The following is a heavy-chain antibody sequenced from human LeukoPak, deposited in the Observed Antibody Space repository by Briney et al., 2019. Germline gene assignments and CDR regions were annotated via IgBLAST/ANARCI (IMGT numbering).Heavy chain of an antibody. V-gene: IGHV4-34*01. Sequence: PSESLSLTCAVYGGSFSGYYWSWIRQPPGKGLEWIGEINHSGSTNYNPSLKSRVTISVDTFKNRFSLKLSSVTAADTAVYYCARGSVTMVRGANHWGQGTLVTVSS. J-gene: IGHJ4*02. D-gene: IGHD3-10*01. CDR2: INHSGST. CDR1: GGSFSGYY. CDR3: ARGSVTMVRGANH.